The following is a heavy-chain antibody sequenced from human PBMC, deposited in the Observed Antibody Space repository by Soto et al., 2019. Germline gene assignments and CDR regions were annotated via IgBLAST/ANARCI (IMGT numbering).Heavy chain of an antibody. D-gene: IGHD2-2*01. CDR2: INPNSGDK. J-gene: IGHJ4*02. CDR3: ARYPSPRIVPVYETDDGKGD. V-gene: IGHV1-2*02. CDR1: GCTFTEYF. Sequence: ASVPVSCLSSGCTFTEYFSHSVRRAPGQGGAWMGWINPNSGDKNYAQKVKGRVTITRDNSISTAYMEMSRLRSDDTAVYYCARYPSPRIVPVYETDDGKGDWGQGTLVTVSS.